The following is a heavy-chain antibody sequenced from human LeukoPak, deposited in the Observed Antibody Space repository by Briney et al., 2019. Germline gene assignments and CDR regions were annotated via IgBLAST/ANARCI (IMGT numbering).Heavy chain of an antibody. J-gene: IGHJ4*02. Sequence: IPSETLSLTCTVSGGSISSGSYYWSWIRQPPGKGLEWIGYIYYSGSTNYNPSLKSRVTISVDTSKNQFSLKLSSVTAADTAVYYCARGRSRTGIFDYWGQGTLVTVSS. V-gene: IGHV4-61*01. CDR3: ARGRSRTGIFDY. CDR1: GGSISSGSYY. D-gene: IGHD1-14*01. CDR2: IYYSGST.